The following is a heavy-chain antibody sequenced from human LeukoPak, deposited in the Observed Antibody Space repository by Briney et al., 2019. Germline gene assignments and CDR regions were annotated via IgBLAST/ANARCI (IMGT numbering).Heavy chain of an antibody. J-gene: IGHJ4*02. D-gene: IGHD3-10*01. Sequence: SEILSLTCTVSGGSISSSSYYWGWIRQPPGKGLEWIGSIYYSGSTYYNPSLKSRVTISVDTSKNQFSLKLSSVTAADTAVYYCASYYYGSGSYFYWGQGTLVTVSS. V-gene: IGHV4-39*01. CDR1: GGSISSSSYY. CDR3: ASYYYGSGSYFY. CDR2: IYYSGST.